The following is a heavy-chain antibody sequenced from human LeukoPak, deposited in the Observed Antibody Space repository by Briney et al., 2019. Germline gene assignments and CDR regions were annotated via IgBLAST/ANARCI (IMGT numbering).Heavy chain of an antibody. CDR1: GGTFSGYA. V-gene: IGHV1-69*13. Sequence: SVKVSCKASGGTFSGYAISWVRQAPGQGLEWMGGIIPIFGTANYAQKFQGRVTITADESTSTAYMELSSLRSEDTAVYYCARDQGAYGGNSDYWGQGTLVTVSS. CDR2: IIPIFGTA. CDR3: ARDQGAYGGNSDY. J-gene: IGHJ4*02. D-gene: IGHD4-23*01.